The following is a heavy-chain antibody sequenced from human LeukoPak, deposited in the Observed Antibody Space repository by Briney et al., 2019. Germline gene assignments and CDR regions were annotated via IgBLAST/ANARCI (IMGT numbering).Heavy chain of an antibody. D-gene: IGHD3-10*01. CDR1: GGSFSGYY. Sequence: SETLSLTCAVYGGSFSGYYWSWIRQPPGKGLEWIGEINHSGSTNYNPSLKSRVTISVDTSKNQFSLKLSYVTAADTAVYYCARQGNYYGPRGWFDPWGQGTLVTVSS. J-gene: IGHJ5*02. V-gene: IGHV4-34*01. CDR2: INHSGST. CDR3: ARQGNYYGPRGWFDP.